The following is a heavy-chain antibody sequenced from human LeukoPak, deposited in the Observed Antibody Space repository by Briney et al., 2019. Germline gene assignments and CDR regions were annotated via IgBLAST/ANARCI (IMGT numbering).Heavy chain of an antibody. V-gene: IGHV1-69*01. Sequence: SVKVSCKASGDTFSNYAINWVRQAPGQGLKWMGGITPIFSTPSYAQKFQGRVTITADESTNTAYMELSGLRSEDTAVYYCARWAGYCRITNCYTAFDYWGQGTLVTVSS. D-gene: IGHD2-2*02. CDR1: GDTFSNYA. CDR2: ITPIFSTP. CDR3: ARWAGYCRITNCYTAFDY. J-gene: IGHJ4*02.